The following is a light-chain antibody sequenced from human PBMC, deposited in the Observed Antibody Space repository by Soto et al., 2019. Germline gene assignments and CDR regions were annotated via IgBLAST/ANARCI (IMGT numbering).Light chain of an antibody. CDR3: STWDDSLNGWV. CDR2: NDD. Sequence: QSVLTQPPSVSGTPGLRVNISCSGGISNIGKDTVNWYQQLPVTAPQLLMFNDDKRPSGVPDRFSGSRSGTSASLAISGLQSDDEAVDFCSTWDDSLNGWVFGGGTKLTVL. V-gene: IGLV1-44*01. J-gene: IGLJ3*02. CDR1: ISNIGKDT.